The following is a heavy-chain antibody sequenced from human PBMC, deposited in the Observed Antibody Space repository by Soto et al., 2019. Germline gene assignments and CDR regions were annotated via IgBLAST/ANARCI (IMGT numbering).Heavy chain of an antibody. J-gene: IGHJ5*02. V-gene: IGHV4-39*01. CDR2: IYYSGST. CDR3: ARRYCSSTSCDYNWFDP. D-gene: IGHD2-2*01. CDR1: GGSISSSSYY. Sequence: LALTCTVSGGSISSSSYYWGWIRHPPGKGLEWIGSIYYSGSTYYNPSLKSRVTISVDTSKNQFSLKLSSVTAADTAVYYCARRYCSSTSCDYNWFDPWGQGTLVTVSS.